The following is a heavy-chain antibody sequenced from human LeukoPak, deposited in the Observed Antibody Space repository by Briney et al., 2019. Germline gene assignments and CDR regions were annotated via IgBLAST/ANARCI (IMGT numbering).Heavy chain of an antibody. CDR2: IYYTGST. D-gene: IGHD4-17*01. J-gene: IGHJ5*02. CDR1: GGSISGYY. Sequence: SETLSLTCTVSGGSISGYYWSWIRQPPGKGLEGMGYIYYTGSTNYNPSLKSRVIISVDTSKNQFSLKVSSVTAADTAVYYCVRSKSGTYGWFDPWGQGTLVTVSS. CDR3: VRSKSGTYGWFDP. V-gene: IGHV4-59*01.